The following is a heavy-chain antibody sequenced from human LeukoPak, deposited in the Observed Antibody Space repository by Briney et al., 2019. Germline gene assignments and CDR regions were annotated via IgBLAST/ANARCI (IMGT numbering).Heavy chain of an antibody. CDR3: ARELRGGGWYFDY. Sequence: GRSLRLSCAASGFTFSSYGMHWVRQAPGKGLEWVAVIWYDGSDKYYADSVKGRFTISRDNAKNSLYLQMNSLRAEDTAGYYCARELRGGGWYFDYWGQGTLVTVSS. V-gene: IGHV3-33*01. CDR1: GFTFSSYG. D-gene: IGHD6-19*01. J-gene: IGHJ4*02. CDR2: IWYDGSDK.